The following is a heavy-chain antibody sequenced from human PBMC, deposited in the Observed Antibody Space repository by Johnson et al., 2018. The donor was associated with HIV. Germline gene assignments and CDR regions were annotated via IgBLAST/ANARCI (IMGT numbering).Heavy chain of an antibody. CDR1: GFTFSSYT. CDR3: AKGRRAPRAFDI. CDR2: ISYDGSSK. J-gene: IGHJ3*02. V-gene: IGHV3-30-3*01. Sequence: QVQLVESGGGVVQPGRSLRLSCAASGFTFSSYTMHWVRHVPDKGLAWVALISYDGSSKYYADSVKGRFTISRDNSKSTLYLQMNSLRPDDTAVYYCAKGRRAPRAFDIWGQGTMVTVSS.